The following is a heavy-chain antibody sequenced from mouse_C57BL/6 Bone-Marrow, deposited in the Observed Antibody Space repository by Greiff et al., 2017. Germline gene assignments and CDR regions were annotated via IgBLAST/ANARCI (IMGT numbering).Heavy chain of an antibody. V-gene: IGHV1-69*01. D-gene: IGHD1-1*01. J-gene: IGHJ3*01. CDR2: IDPSDSYT. CDR1: GYTFTSSW. Sequence: QVQLQQPGAELVMPGASVKLSCKASGYTFTSSWMHWVKQRPGQCLEWIGEIDPSDSYTNYTQKFKGKSTLPVDKSSSTAYMQLSSLISEDSAVYYCSRERNYGSSSWFAYWGQENLVTVSA. CDR3: SRERNYGSSSWFAY.